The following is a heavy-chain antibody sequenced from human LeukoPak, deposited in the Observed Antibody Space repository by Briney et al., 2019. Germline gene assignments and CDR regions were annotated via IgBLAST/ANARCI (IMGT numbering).Heavy chain of an antibody. Sequence: LSETLSPTCSVSGASISGGTYYWGWIRQPPGKGLEWIGSIYYTGSTYDNPSLKSRVTISVDTSKNQFSLKLSSVTAADTAVYYCARRGGSDRAFDYWGQGTLVTVSS. D-gene: IGHD1-26*01. CDR1: GASISGGTYY. J-gene: IGHJ4*02. V-gene: IGHV4-39*01. CDR2: IYYTGST. CDR3: ARRGGSDRAFDY.